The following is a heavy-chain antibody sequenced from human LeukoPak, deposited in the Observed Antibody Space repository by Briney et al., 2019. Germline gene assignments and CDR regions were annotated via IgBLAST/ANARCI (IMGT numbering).Heavy chain of an antibody. CDR1: GGSISSYY. J-gene: IGHJ4*02. V-gene: IGHV4-59*01. CDR3: ARDLGYGDPFDC. Sequence: SETLSLTCTVSGGSISSYYWNWIRQSPGKGLEWIGYIFYSGSTNYNPSLQSRVTLSLDTPKNQLSLKLSSVTAADTAVYYCARDLGYGDPFDCWGQGTLVTVSS. CDR2: IFYSGST. D-gene: IGHD4-17*01.